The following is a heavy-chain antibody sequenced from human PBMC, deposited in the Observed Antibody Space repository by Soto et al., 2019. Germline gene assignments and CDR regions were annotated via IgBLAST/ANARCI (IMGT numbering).Heavy chain of an antibody. CDR2: ISSSSSYI. CDR3: AKLRGDYTVFDY. Sequence: GGSLRLSCAASGFTFSSYSMNWVRQAPGKGLEWVSYISSSSSYIYYADSVKGRFTISRDNAEKSLHLQMNSLRAEDTAVYYYAKLRGDYTVFDYWGQGARVTVSS. J-gene: IGHJ4*02. V-gene: IGHV3-21*04. D-gene: IGHD4-17*01. CDR1: GFTFSSYS.